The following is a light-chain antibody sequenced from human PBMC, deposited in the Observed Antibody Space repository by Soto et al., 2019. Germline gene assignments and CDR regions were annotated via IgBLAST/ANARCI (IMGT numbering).Light chain of an antibody. V-gene: IGLV3-21*04. CDR3: QVSDSSSDHNV. J-gene: IGLJ1*01. CDR1: NIGSKS. Sequence: SYELTQPPSVSVAPGKTARITCGGNNIGSKSVHWYQQKPGQAPVLVIYYDSDRPSGIPERFSGSNSGNTATLTISRVEAGDEADYYCQVSDSSSDHNVFGTGTKLTDL. CDR2: YDS.